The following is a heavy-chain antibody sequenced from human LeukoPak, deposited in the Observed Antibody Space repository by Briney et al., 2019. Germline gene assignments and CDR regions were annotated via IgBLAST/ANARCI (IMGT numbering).Heavy chain of an antibody. Sequence: GASVTVSFKASGYTFTSYYMHWVRQAPGQGLEWMGLINPTGGSTGYAQKFQGRVTMTRDMATSTDYMELSILRSEDTAIYYCARDNSVGDNAWWFDPWGQGTLVTVSS. V-gene: IGHV1-46*01. J-gene: IGHJ5*02. CDR1: GYTFTSYY. CDR2: INPTGGST. D-gene: IGHD1-26*01. CDR3: ARDNSVGDNAWWFDP.